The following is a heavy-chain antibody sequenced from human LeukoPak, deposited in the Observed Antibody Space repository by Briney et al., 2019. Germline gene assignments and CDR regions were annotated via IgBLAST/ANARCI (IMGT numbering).Heavy chain of an antibody. CDR3: ARELGDFWSGYYTGNGWFDP. V-gene: IGHV1-2*02. CDR1: GYTFTDYY. J-gene: IGHJ5*02. CDR2: INPNSGGT. D-gene: IGHD3-3*01. Sequence: GASVKVSCKASGYTFTDYYIHWVRQAPGQGPEWMGWINPNSGGTNYAQKFQGRVTLSRDTSISTAYMEVSRLRSDDTAVYYCARELGDFWSGYYTGNGWFDPWGQGTLVTVSS.